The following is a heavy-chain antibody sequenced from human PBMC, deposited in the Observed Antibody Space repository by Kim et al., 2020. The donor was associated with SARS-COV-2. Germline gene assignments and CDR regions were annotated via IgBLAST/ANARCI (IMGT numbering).Heavy chain of an antibody. D-gene: IGHD1-1*01. CDR3: ARASELERRGHFDY. V-gene: IGHV4-31*02. Sequence: TSLKGRVTISVDTSKTQFSLKLSSVTAADTAVYYCARASELERRGHFDYWGQGTLVTVSS. J-gene: IGHJ4*02.